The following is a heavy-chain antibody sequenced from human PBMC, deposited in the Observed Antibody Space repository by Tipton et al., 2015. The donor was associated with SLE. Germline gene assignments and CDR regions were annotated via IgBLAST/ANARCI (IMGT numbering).Heavy chain of an antibody. J-gene: IGHJ6*03. D-gene: IGHD1-1*01. V-gene: IGHV4-39*07. CDR3: SRGVGRAKWYNRYYMDV. CDR1: GEALRGSTYY. CDR2: VYSSGST. Sequence: GEALRGSTYYWSWIRQPPGTGPEWMGSVYSSGSTYYNPFLMSRATLSIDTSSNQFYLKMSSVTAADTAVYYCSRGVGRAKWYNRYYMDVWGKGTTVIVSS.